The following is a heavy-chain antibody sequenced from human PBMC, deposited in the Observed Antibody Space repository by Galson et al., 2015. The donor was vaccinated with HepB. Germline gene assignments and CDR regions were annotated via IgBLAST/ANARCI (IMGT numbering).Heavy chain of an antibody. D-gene: IGHD3-10*01. Sequence: LSLTCTVSGGSISSGDYYWSWVRQPPGKGLEWIGYIYYSGSTYYNPSLKSRVTISVDTSKNQFSLKLSSVTAADTAVYYCARVFPSGSYYPFDYWGQGTLVTVSS. CDR2: IYYSGST. CDR1: GGSISSGDYY. V-gene: IGHV4-30-4*01. J-gene: IGHJ4*02. CDR3: ARVFPSGSYYPFDY.